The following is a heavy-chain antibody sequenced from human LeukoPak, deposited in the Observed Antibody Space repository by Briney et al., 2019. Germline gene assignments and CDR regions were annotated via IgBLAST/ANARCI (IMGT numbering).Heavy chain of an antibody. CDR2: ISGSGGST. CDR3: AKVPHCSSTSCYRAYYYGMDV. CDR1: GFTFSSYA. J-gene: IGHJ6*02. Sequence: GGSLRLACAASGFTFSSYAMSWVRQAPGKGLEWVSAISGSGGSTYYADSVKGRFTISRDNSKNTLYLQMNSLRAEDTAVYYCAKVPHCSSTSCYRAYYYGMDVWGQGTTVTVSS. D-gene: IGHD2-2*02. V-gene: IGHV3-23*01.